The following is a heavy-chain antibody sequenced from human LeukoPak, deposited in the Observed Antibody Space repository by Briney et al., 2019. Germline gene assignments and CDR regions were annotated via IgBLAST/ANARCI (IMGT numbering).Heavy chain of an antibody. V-gene: IGHV4-59*08. Sequence: SETLSLTCTVSGGSISSYYWSWIRQPPGKGLEWIGYIYYSGSTNYNPSLKSRVTISLDTSKNQFSLKLSSVTAADTAVYYCARPTFPQQIQPFDYWGQGTLVTVSS. D-gene: IGHD6-13*01. CDR2: IYYSGST. CDR3: ARPTFPQQIQPFDY. CDR1: GGSISSYY. J-gene: IGHJ4*02.